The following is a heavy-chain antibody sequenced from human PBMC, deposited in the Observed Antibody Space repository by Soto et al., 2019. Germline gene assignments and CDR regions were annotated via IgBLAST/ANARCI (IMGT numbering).Heavy chain of an antibody. CDR3: AKDVPQQWLVSNTLDS. V-gene: IGHV3-23*01. J-gene: IGHJ4*02. CDR1: GFTLRTYG. D-gene: IGHD6-19*01. CDR2: ITGNGDST. Sequence: GGSLRLSCAASGFTLRTYGMSWVRQAPGKGLEWVSAITGNGDSTYYADSVKGRFTISRDNSKNTLYLEVNSLRAEDTAIYYCAKDVPQQWLVSNTLDSWGQGTLVTVSS.